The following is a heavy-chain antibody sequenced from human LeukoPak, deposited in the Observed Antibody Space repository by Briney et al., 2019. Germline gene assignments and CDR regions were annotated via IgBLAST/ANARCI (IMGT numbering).Heavy chain of an antibody. CDR2: VDHTGST. Sequence: KPSETLSLTCTVSDDSITMYYWTWIRQPPGKGLEWIGYVDHTGSTKFNPSLNGRVSISRDTSNNFFSLRLRSVTAADTAVYFCARAFASSGWFFPLWGQGTLVTVSS. V-gene: IGHV4-59*01. J-gene: IGHJ4*02. D-gene: IGHD6-19*01. CDR1: DDSITMYY. CDR3: ARAFASSGWFFPL.